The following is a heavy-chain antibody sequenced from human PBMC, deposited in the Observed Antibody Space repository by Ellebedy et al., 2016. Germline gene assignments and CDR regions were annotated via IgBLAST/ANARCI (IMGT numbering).Heavy chain of an antibody. Sequence: GGSLRLSCAVSGFTFNTYSMNRVRQAPGKGLEWLTYISPTSSTIHYADSVKGRFTTSRDNAKNSLFLEMSSLRAEDTAVYFCATDKVNPLGYWGQGTLVTVSS. V-gene: IGHV3-48*04. J-gene: IGHJ4*02. CDR3: ATDKVNPLGY. D-gene: IGHD2-21*01. CDR2: ISPTSSTI. CDR1: GFTFNTYS.